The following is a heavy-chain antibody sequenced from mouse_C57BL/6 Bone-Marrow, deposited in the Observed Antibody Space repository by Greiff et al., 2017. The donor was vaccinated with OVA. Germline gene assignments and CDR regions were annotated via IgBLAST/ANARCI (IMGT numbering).Heavy chain of an antibody. Sequence: EVQLQESGGGLVQPGGSMKLSCVASGFTFSNYWMNWVRQSPEKGLEWVAQIRLKSDNYATHYAESVKGRFTISRDDSKSSVYLQMNNLRAEDTGIYYCTAYYGSSYDFGYWGQGTTLTVSS. V-gene: IGHV6-3*01. CDR2: IRLKSDNYAT. CDR3: TAYYGSSYDFGY. J-gene: IGHJ2*01. D-gene: IGHD1-1*01. CDR1: GFTFSNYW.